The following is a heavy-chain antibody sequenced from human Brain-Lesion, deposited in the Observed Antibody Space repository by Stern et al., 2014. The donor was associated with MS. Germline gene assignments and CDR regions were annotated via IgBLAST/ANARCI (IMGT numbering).Heavy chain of an antibody. D-gene: IGHD1-1*01. V-gene: IGHV3-7*01. CDR2: IKQDGSET. CDR3: ARDSDHANWRKFYFDY. Sequence: EVQLVQSGGGLVQPGGSLRLSCAVSGFPFNDHWMSWVRQAPGKGLEWVATIKQDGSETFYVDSVKGRFTISRDNAKNSLYLQLNSLRVEDTAIYYCARDSDHANWRKFYFDYWGQGTLVTVSS. CDR1: GFPFNDHW. J-gene: IGHJ4*02.